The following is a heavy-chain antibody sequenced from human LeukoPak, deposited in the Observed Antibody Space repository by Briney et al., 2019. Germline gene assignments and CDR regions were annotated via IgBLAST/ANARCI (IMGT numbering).Heavy chain of an antibody. D-gene: IGHD4-17*01. J-gene: IGHJ4*02. CDR2: IFYSGST. CDR3: ARQMNTVTADY. CDR1: GGSISSSSYF. Sequence: SGTLSLTCTVSGGSISSSSYFWGWIRQPPGKGLEWIGSIFYSGSTYYNPSLNCRVTISIDTSKNQFSLRLSSVTAADTAVYYCARQMNTVTADYWGQGTLVTVSS. V-gene: IGHV4-39*01.